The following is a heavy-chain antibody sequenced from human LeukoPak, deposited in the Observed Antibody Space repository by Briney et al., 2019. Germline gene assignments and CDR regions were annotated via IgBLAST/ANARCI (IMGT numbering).Heavy chain of an antibody. CDR1: GVSISLSYYY. Sequence: SETLSLTCSVSGVSISLSYYYWGWIRQPPGKALEWIGSVYYSGTTSYNPSLKSRVTISVDMPKNHFSLRLSSVTAADTAMYYCARGTLYSGWSYYFDYWGQGSQVTVSS. D-gene: IGHD6-19*01. J-gene: IGHJ4*02. CDR3: ARGTLYSGWSYYFDY. V-gene: IGHV4-39*07. CDR2: VYYSGTT.